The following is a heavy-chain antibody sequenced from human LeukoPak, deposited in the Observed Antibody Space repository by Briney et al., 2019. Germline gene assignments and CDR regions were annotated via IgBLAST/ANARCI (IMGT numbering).Heavy chain of an antibody. CDR3: ARDSRHWSVDY. V-gene: IGHV1-46*01. CDR1: GYTFTTYK. Sequence: ASVKVSCKASGYTFTTYKMHWVRQAPGQELEWMGIINPNDETTSHAQKFQGRVTMTTDTSTSTVYMELSSLSSEDTALYYCARDSRHWSVDYWGQGTLVTVSS. D-gene: IGHD2-2*01. J-gene: IGHJ4*02. CDR2: INPNDETT.